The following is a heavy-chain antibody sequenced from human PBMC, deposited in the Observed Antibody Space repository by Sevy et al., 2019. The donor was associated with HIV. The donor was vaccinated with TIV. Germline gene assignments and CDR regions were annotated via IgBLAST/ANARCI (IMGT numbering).Heavy chain of an antibody. Sequence: GGSLRLSCAASGFAFYDYSMSWIRQAPGKGLERVATLSFGCGKINYADSVKGRFTISRDNSKNSFYLQMDNLRVEDTALYYCAREGCTRSHDYWGQGTRVTVSS. D-gene: IGHD2-8*01. CDR3: AREGCTRSHDY. CDR1: GFAFYDYS. V-gene: IGHV3-23*01. J-gene: IGHJ4*02. CDR2: LSFGCGKI.